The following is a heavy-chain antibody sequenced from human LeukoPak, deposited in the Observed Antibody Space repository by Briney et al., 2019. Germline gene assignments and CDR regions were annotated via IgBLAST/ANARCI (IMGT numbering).Heavy chain of an antibody. CDR2: MNPNSGNT. CDR1: GYTFTSYD. D-gene: IGHD3-22*01. Sequence: GASVKVSCKASGYTFTSYDINWVRQATGQGLEWMGWMNPNSGNTGYAQKFQGRVTITRNTSISTAYMELSSLRSEDTVVYYCARGLLPTYYYDSSGYPPLGYWGQGTLVTVSS. V-gene: IGHV1-8*03. CDR3: ARGLLPTYYYDSSGYPPLGY. J-gene: IGHJ4*02.